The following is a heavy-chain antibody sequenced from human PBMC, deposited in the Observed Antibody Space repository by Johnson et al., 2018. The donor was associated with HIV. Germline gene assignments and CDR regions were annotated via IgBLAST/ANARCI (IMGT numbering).Heavy chain of an antibody. CDR3: AREGRMDYGAPRAAFDI. V-gene: IGHV3-30-3*01. CDR2: TSYDGGNK. Sequence: QVQLVESGGGVVQPGRSLRLSCAASGFTFSSYWMSWVHQAPGKGLEWVAVTSYDGGNKYSADSVKGRLTISSDNSKNTVYLHMNSLRAEDTALYYCAREGRMDYGAPRAAFDIWGQGTMVTVSS. CDR1: GFTFSSYW. J-gene: IGHJ3*02. D-gene: IGHD4-17*01.